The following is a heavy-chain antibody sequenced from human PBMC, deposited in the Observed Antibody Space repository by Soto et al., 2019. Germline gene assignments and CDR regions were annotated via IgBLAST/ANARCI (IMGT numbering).Heavy chain of an antibody. CDR1: GFTFSSYG. Sequence: QVQLVESGGGVVQPGKSLRLSCAASGFTFSSYGMHWVRQAPGKGLEWVAGIWCDGSNKYYADSVKGGFTISRDNSKSTLYLQMNSLRAEDTAVYYGARDRWSGSYPFDYWGQGTLVTVSS. CDR2: IWCDGSNK. J-gene: IGHJ4*02. V-gene: IGHV3-33*01. D-gene: IGHD1-26*01. CDR3: ARDRWSGSYPFDY.